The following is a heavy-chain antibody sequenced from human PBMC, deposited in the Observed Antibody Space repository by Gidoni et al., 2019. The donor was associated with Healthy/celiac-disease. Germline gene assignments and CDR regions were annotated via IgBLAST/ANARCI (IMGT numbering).Heavy chain of an antibody. V-gene: IGHV4-34*01. CDR2: INHSGST. Sequence: QVQLQQWGAGLLKPSETLSLTCAVYGGSFSGSYWSWIRQPPGKGLEWIGEINHSGSTNYNPSLKSRVTISVDTSKNQFSLKLSSVTAADTAVYYCARIRVEGLEQQLVYYFDYWGQGTLVTVSS. J-gene: IGHJ4*02. CDR1: GGSFSGSY. D-gene: IGHD6-13*01. CDR3: ARIRVEGLEQQLVYYFDY.